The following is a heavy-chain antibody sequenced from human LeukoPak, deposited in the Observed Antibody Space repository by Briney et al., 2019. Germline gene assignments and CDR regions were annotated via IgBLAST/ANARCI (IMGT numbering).Heavy chain of an antibody. Sequence: ASAKVSCKASGYTFSGNFTHWGPQAPGEGLEWMGWINPNNGETNYAQKFQGRVTVTRDTSISTPYMELSSLRSDDTAVYYCARTRGSHISMAFLDYWGQGSLVTVSS. D-gene: IGHD2/OR15-2a*01. CDR1: GYTFSGNF. V-gene: IGHV1-2*02. CDR3: ARTRGSHISMAFLDY. CDR2: INPNNGET. J-gene: IGHJ4*02.